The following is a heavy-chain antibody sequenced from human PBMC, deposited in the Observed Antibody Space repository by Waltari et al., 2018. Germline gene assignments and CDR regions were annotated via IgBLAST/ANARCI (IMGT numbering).Heavy chain of an antibody. J-gene: IGHJ4*02. Sequence: QVQLVQSGAEVKKPGSSVKVSCKASGGTFSSYAISWVRQAPGQGLEWMGGIIPIFGTAKEAWKCEGIVTITADESTSTAYRELSSLRSEDTAVYYCARVSMVQGSRLYYFDYWGQGTLVTVSS. CDR3: ARVSMVQGSRLYYFDY. CDR1: GGTFSSYA. V-gene: IGHV1-69*13. CDR2: IIPIFGTA. D-gene: IGHD3-10*01.